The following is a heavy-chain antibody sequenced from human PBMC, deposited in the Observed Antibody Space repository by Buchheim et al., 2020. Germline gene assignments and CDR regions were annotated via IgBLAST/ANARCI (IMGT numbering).Heavy chain of an antibody. CDR3: ARTGIGLKTTVTFDY. D-gene: IGHD4-17*01. J-gene: IGHJ4*02. CDR2: ISSSSSTI. Sequence: EVQLVESGGGLVQPGGSLRLSCAASGFTFSSYSMNWVRQAPGKGLEWVSYISSSSSTIYYADSVKGRFTISRDNAQNSLYLQMNSLRAEDTAVYYCARTGIGLKTTVTFDYWGQGTL. V-gene: IGHV3-48*01. CDR1: GFTFSSYS.